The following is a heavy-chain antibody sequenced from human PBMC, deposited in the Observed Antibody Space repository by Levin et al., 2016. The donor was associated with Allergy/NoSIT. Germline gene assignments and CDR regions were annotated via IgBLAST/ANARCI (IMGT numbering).Heavy chain of an antibody. Sequence: GGSLRLSCAASGFTVSSNYMSWVRQAPGKGLEWVSVIYSGGSTYYADSVKGRFTISRDNSKNTLYLQMNSLRAEDTAVYYCARARDWWNDGGGGYYYYGMDVWGQGTTVTVSS. CDR2: IYSGGST. CDR1: GFTVSSNY. V-gene: IGHV3-53*01. J-gene: IGHJ6*02. CDR3: ARARDWWNDGGGGYYYYGMDV. D-gene: IGHD1-1*01.